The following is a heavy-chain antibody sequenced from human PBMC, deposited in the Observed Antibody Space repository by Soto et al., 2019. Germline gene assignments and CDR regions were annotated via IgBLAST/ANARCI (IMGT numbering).Heavy chain of an antibody. CDR1: GGTFSSYT. J-gene: IGHJ6*02. Sequence: SLKVSCQASGGTFSSYTFSWVRQAPGQGLEWMGGIIPIFVTANYAQKFQGRVTITADESTSTAYMELSSLRSEDTAVYYCARAWSGFYYGMDVWGQGTTVTVSS. V-gene: IGHV1-69*13. CDR2: IIPIFVTA. D-gene: IGHD3-3*01. CDR3: ARAWSGFYYGMDV.